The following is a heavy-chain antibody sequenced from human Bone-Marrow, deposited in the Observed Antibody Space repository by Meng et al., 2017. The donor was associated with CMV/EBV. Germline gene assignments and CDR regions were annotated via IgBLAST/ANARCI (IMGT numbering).Heavy chain of an antibody. CDR1: GGTFSSYA. Sequence: SVKVSCKASGGTFSSYAISWVRQAPGQGLEWMGGIIPIFGTANYAQKFQGRVTITTDESTSTAYMELSSLRSEDTAVYYCARGGTIFGHSFDYWGQGTLVTVSS. CDR3: ARGGTIFGHSFDY. V-gene: IGHV1-69*05. CDR2: IIPIFGTA. J-gene: IGHJ4*02. D-gene: IGHD3-3*01.